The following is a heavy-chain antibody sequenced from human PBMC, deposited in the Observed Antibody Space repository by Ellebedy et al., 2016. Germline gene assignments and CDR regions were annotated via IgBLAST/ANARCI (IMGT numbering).Heavy chain of an antibody. V-gene: IGHV3-64D*06. CDR3: VKGGSGSYYPGGMDV. CDR2: ISSNGGST. J-gene: IGHJ6*02. CDR1: GFTFSSYA. D-gene: IGHD3-10*01. Sequence: GGSLRLSCSASGFTFSSYAMHWVRQAPGKGLEYVSAISSNGGSTYYADSVKGRFTISRDNSKNTLYLQMSSLRAEDTAVYYCVKGGSGSYYPGGMDVWGQGTTVTVSS.